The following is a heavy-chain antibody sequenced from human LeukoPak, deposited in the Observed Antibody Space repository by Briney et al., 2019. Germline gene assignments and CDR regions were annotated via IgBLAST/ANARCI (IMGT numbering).Heavy chain of an antibody. Sequence: GGSLRLSCAASGFTFSSYSMNWVRQAPGKGLEWVSSISSSSSYIYYADSVKGRFTISRDNAKNSLYLQMNSLRAEDTAVYYCARAEYCGGDCYSVGIDYWGQGTLVTVSS. D-gene: IGHD2-21*02. CDR3: ARAEYCGGDCYSVGIDY. CDR2: ISSSSSYI. CDR1: GFTFSSYS. V-gene: IGHV3-21*01. J-gene: IGHJ4*02.